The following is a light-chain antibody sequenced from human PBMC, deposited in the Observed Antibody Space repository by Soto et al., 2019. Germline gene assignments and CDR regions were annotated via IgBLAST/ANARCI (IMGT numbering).Light chain of an antibody. CDR1: SSNIGSNS. V-gene: IGLV1-44*01. Sequence: QSVLTQPPSASGTPGQRVTISCSGSSSNIGSNSVNWYQQLPGAAPKLLIYDDDQRPSGVPDRFSGSKSGTSASLAISRLQSEDETDYYCATWDDSLNGVLFGGGTKVTVL. CDR3: ATWDDSLNGVL. J-gene: IGLJ3*02. CDR2: DDD.